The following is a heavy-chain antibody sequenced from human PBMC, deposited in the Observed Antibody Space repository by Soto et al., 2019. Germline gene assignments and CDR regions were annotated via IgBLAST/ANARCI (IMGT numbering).Heavy chain of an antibody. Sequence: GGSLRLSCAASGFTFRSYWMSWVRQAPGKGLEWMANINRDGSEKYYVDSVEGRFTISRDNAENSLYLQMNSLRAEDTAVYFCVKASGGGWPYYFDSWGPGTLVTVSS. CDR2: INRDGSEK. D-gene: IGHD6-25*01. CDR3: VKASGGGWPYYFDS. V-gene: IGHV3-7*01. J-gene: IGHJ4*02. CDR1: GFTFRSYW.